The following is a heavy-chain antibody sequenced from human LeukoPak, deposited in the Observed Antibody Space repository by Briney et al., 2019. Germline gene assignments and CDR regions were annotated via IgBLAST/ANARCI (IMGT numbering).Heavy chain of an antibody. D-gene: IGHD1-26*01. V-gene: IGHV3-73*01. Sequence: GGSLRLSCAASGFTFSGSAMHWVRQASGKGLEWVGRIRSKTNNYATAYAASLKGRITISRDDSKNTAYLQMNSLKTEDTAVYYCARDSFIVGATGACDYWGQGTMVTVSS. J-gene: IGHJ4*02. CDR3: ARDSFIVGATGACDY. CDR2: IRSKTNNYAT. CDR1: GFTFSGSA.